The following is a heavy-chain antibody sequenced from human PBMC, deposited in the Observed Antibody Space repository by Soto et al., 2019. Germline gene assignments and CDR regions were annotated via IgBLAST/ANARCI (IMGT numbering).Heavy chain of an antibody. D-gene: IGHD3-22*01. J-gene: IGHJ4*02. V-gene: IGHV3-9*01. CDR3: AMSNSNDLYYHFES. CDR2: INWNSDTI. Sequence: SGGSLRLSCAASGFTFDYYAMHWVRQSPGKGLEWVSGINWNSDTIGYADSVKGRFTVSRDNAKGSLLLQMSSLRAEDTAVYFCAMSNSNDLYYHFESWGQGTPVTVSS. CDR1: GFTFDYYA.